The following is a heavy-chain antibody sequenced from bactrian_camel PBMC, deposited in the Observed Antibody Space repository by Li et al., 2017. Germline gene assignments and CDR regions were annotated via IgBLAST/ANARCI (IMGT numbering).Heavy chain of an antibody. J-gene: IGHJ7*01. CDR2: IDSDGTT. Sequence: HVQLVESGGGSVQAGGSLSLSCVGNTTSGATLSTYNTYCMAWFRQPAGKEREGVAAIDSDGTTTYADSVKGRFTISRDNAKNILYLQMNDLKPDDTAMYYCAAGEAGVHGCDNGMPYWGKGTQVTVS. D-gene: IGHD5*01. CDR1: GATLSTYNTYC. V-gene: IGHV3S53*01.